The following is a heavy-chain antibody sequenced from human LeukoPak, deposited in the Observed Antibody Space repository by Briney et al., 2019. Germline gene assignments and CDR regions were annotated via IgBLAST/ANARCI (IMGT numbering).Heavy chain of an antibody. CDR1: GGSISSSSYY. J-gene: IGHJ3*02. D-gene: IGHD6-13*01. V-gene: IGHV4-39*01. CDR3: ARGPLAAAGTNAFDI. Sequence: SETLSLTCTVSGGSISSSSYYWGWIRQPPGKGLEWIGCIYYTGSTYYNPSLKSRVTISVDTSKNQFSLKLSSVTAADTAVYYCARGPLAAAGTNAFDIWGQGTMVTVSS. CDR2: IYYTGST.